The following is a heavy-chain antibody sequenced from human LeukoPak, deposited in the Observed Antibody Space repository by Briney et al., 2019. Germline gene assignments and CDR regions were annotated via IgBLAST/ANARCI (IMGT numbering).Heavy chain of an antibody. V-gene: IGHV3-7*01. J-gene: IGHJ4*02. CDR3: ASMVRGVISY. D-gene: IGHD3-10*01. Sequence: GGSLRLSCAASGFTFSSYWTSWVRQAPGKGLEWVANIKQDGSEKYYVDSVKGRFTISRDNAKNSLYLQMNSLRAEDTAVYYCASMVRGVISYWGQGTLVTVSS. CDR1: GFTFSSYW. CDR2: IKQDGSEK.